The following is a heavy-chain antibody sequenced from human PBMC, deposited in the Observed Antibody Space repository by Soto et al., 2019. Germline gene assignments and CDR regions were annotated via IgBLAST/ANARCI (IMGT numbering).Heavy chain of an antibody. CDR3: ARCERYYGSPGWFDL. CDR2: VYYNENT. Sequence: SETLSLTCTVSGGSISSFAYYRGWIRQPPGKGLEWIGTVYYNENTYYNPSLKSRVTISVDTAKNQFSLNLRSVTAADTAIYLCARCERYYGSPGWFDLRGQGTLVTVYS. D-gene: IGHD3-10*01. J-gene: IGHJ5*02. CDR1: GGSISSFAYY. V-gene: IGHV4-39*01.